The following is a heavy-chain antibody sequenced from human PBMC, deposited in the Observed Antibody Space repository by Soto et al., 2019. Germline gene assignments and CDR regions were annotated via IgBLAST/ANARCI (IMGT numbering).Heavy chain of an antibody. D-gene: IGHD4-17*01. CDR2: ISGYNGKT. CDR3: AREERGLAEAPGDVLDI. V-gene: IGHV1-18*01. Sequence: ASVKVSCKASGYTFSGYCISWLRQSAGQGLEWMGWISGYNGKTSYAEKFQGRVTMTTDTSTSTAYMELRSLRSDDTAVYYCAREERGLAEAPGDVLDIWGQGTKVIV. CDR1: GYTFSGYC. J-gene: IGHJ3*02.